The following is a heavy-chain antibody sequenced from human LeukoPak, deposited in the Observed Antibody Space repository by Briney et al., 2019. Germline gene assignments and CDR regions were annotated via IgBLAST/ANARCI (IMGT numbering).Heavy chain of an antibody. Sequence: ASVKVSCKASGGTFSSYAISWVRQAPGQGLEWMGGIIPIFGTANYAQKFQGRVTITADESTGTAYMELSSLKSEDTAVYYCARECIAVAGLYGMDVWGQGTTVTVSS. J-gene: IGHJ6*02. D-gene: IGHD6-19*01. CDR3: ARECIAVAGLYGMDV. CDR2: IIPIFGTA. V-gene: IGHV1-69*13. CDR1: GGTFSSYA.